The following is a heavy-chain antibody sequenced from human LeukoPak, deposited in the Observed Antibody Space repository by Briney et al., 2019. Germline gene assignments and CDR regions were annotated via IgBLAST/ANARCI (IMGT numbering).Heavy chain of an antibody. CDR1: GFTFDDYA. D-gene: IGHD1-7*01. V-gene: IGHV3-9*01. Sequence: PGRSLRLSCAASGFTFDDYAMHWVRQAPGKGLEWVSGISWNSGSIGYADSVKGRLTISRDNAKNTLYLQMNSLRVEDTALYFCATAGNYRFDYWGQGTLVTVSS. CDR3: ATAGNYRFDY. CDR2: ISWNSGSI. J-gene: IGHJ4*02.